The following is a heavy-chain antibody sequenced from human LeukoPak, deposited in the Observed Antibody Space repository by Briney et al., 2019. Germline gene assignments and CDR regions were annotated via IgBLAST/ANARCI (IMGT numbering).Heavy chain of an antibody. J-gene: IGHJ4*02. V-gene: IGHV4-59*12. CDR3: ARDVGSGQLFDY. CDR2: IYYSGST. CDR1: GGSISSYY. D-gene: IGHD2-15*01. Sequence: PSETLSLTCTVSGGSISSYYWSWIRQPPGKGLEWIGYIYYSGSTNYNPSLKSRVTISVDTSKNQFSLKLSSVTAADTAVYYCARDVGSGQLFDYWGQGTLVTVSS.